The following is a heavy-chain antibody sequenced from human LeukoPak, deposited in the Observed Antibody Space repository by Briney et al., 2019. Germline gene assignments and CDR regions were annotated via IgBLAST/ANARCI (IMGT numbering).Heavy chain of an antibody. J-gene: IGHJ4*02. CDR2: IYYSGST. Sequence: PSQTLSLTCTVSGGSISSGDYYWSWIRQPPGKGLDWIGYIYYSGSTYYNPSLKSRVTISVDTSKNQFSLKLSSVTAADTAVYYCARVPTTYCTNGVCYYFDYWGQGTLVTVSS. CDR3: ARVPTTYCTNGVCYYFDY. CDR1: GGSISSGDYY. D-gene: IGHD2-8*01. V-gene: IGHV4-30-4*08.